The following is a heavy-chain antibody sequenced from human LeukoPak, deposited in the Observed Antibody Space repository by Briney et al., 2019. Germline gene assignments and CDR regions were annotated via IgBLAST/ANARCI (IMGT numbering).Heavy chain of an antibody. J-gene: IGHJ3*02. CDR3: QRETDAFHI. V-gene: IGHV3-23*01. Sequence: QPGGSLRFSCAASGFTFSSYAMSWVRQAPGKGLEWVSVISGSGGSTYYADSVKGRFTISRDNSKNTLYLQMNSLRAEDTAVYYCQRETDAFHIWGQGTMVTVSS. CDR1: GFTFSSYA. D-gene: IGHD1-26*01. CDR2: ISGSGGST.